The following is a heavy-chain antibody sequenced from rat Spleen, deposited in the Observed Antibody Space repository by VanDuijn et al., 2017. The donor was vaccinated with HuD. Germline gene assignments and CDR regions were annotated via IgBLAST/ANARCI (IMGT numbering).Heavy chain of an antibody. CDR2: INTGGSST. CDR1: GFTFSNYY. V-gene: IGHV5-25*01. J-gene: IGHJ2*01. Sequence: EVQLVETGGGLVQPGRSLKLSCVASGFTFSNYYMAWVRQAPTKGLEWVASINTGGSSTYYRDSVKGRFTISRDNAKSTLYLQMDSLRSEDTATYYCGRGRDWFAYWGQGIMVTVSS. D-gene: IGHD4-3*01. CDR3: GRGRDWFAY.